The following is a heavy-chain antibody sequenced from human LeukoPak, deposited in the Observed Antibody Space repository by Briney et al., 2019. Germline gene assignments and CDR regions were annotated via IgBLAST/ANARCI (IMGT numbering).Heavy chain of an antibody. CDR2: ISGSGGST. Sequence: QPGGSLRLSCAASGFTFSSYAMSWVRQAPGKGLERVSAISGSGGSTYYADSVKGRFTISRDNSKNTLYQQMNSLRAEDTAVYYCAKAPEMATMVYWGQGTLVTVSS. D-gene: IGHD5-24*01. J-gene: IGHJ4*02. CDR3: AKAPEMATMVY. CDR1: GFTFSSYA. V-gene: IGHV3-23*01.